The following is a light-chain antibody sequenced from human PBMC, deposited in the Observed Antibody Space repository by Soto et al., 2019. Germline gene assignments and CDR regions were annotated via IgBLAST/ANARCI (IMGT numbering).Light chain of an antibody. Sequence: QSVLTQPASVSGAPGQSITMSCTDVGFYGLVSWYQQHPGKVPKLMIYDVSKRPSGVSERFSGSKSGNTAYLTISALQADDEADYYCSLDAGSSIYVFGTGTQVTVL. J-gene: IGLJ1*01. CDR1: VGFYGL. CDR3: SLDAGSSIYV. CDR2: DVS. V-gene: IGLV2-23*02.